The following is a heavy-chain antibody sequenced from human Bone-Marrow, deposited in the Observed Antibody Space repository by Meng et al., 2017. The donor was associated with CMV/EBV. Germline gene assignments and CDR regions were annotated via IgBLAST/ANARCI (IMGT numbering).Heavy chain of an antibody. D-gene: IGHD6-19*01. J-gene: IGHJ6*02. Sequence: SETLSLTCAVYGGSFSGYYWSWIRQPPGKGLEWIGEINHSGSTNYNPSLKSRVTISVDTSKNQFSLKLSSVTAADTAVYYCARGAVPKGMDVWGQGTTVTVSS. CDR3: ARGAVPKGMDV. CDR1: GGSFSGYY. V-gene: IGHV4-34*01. CDR2: INHSGST.